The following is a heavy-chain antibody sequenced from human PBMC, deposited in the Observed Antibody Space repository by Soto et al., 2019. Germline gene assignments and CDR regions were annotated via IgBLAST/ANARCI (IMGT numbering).Heavy chain of an antibody. Sequence: SETLSLTCTVSGGSISSYYWSWIRQPPGKGLEWIGYIYYSGSTNYNPSLKSRVTISVDTSKNQFSLKLSSVTAADTAVYYCARASLTAAGPDYYYYYGMDVWGQGTTVTVSS. CDR1: GGSISSYY. D-gene: IGHD6-13*01. CDR2: IYYSGST. V-gene: IGHV4-59*12. CDR3: ARASLTAAGPDYYYYYGMDV. J-gene: IGHJ6*02.